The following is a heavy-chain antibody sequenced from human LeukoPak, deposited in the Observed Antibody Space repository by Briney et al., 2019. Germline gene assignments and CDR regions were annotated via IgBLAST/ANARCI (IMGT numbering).Heavy chain of an antibody. Sequence: GRSLRLSCAASGFTFSSYGMHWVRQAPGKGLEWVAVIWYDGSNKYYADSVKGRFTISRDNSKNTLYLQMNSLRAEDTAVYYCARDRLVVVRNWFDPWGQGTLVTVSS. D-gene: IGHD3-22*01. V-gene: IGHV3-33*01. CDR3: ARDRLVVVRNWFDP. CDR1: GFTFSSYG. CDR2: IWYDGSNK. J-gene: IGHJ5*02.